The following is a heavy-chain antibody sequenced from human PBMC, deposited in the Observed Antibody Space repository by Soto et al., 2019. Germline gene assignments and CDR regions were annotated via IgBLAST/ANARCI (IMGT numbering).Heavy chain of an antibody. CDR1: GYSFTKYW. CDR3: ARRGYSSPRYYYYAMDV. D-gene: IGHD6-13*01. Sequence: GESLKISCRGSGYSFTKYWINWVRQMPGKGLEWMGMIDPSDSNTNYSPSFQGHVTISTDKSISTAYLQWSSLKASDGAMYYCARRGYSSPRYYYYAMDVWGQGTTVTVSS. J-gene: IGHJ6*02. CDR2: IDPSDSNT. V-gene: IGHV5-10-1*01.